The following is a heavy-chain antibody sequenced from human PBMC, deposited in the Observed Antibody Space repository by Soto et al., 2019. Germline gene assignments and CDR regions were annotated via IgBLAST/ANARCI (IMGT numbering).Heavy chain of an antibody. J-gene: IGHJ6*02. D-gene: IGHD2-2*02. V-gene: IGHV3-11*01. CDR3: ARGGIVLVPAAIFHYYYGMDV. CDR2: ISSSGSTI. Sequence: GGSLRLSCAASGFTFSDYYMSWIRQAPGKGLEWVSYISSSGSTIYYADSVKGRFTISRDNAKNSLYLQMNSLRAEDTAVYYCARGGIVLVPAAIFHYYYGMDVWGQGTTVTVSS. CDR1: GFTFSDYY.